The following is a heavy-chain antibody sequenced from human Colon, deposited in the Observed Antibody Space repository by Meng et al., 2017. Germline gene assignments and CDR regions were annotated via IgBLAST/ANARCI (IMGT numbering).Heavy chain of an antibody. CDR3: ARDLSGYYSFVDY. CDR2: INPNNGGA. J-gene: IGHJ4*02. Sequence: QGQLVQHGAEVKRPGASVKVSCKASGYTFTGYYMQWVRQAPGQGLEWMGRINPNNGGANYAQQFQGRVTMTTDTSISTAYMELSRLRSDDTAVYYCARDLSGYYSFVDYWGQGTLVTVSS. D-gene: IGHD3-22*01. V-gene: IGHV1-2*06. CDR1: GYTFTGYY.